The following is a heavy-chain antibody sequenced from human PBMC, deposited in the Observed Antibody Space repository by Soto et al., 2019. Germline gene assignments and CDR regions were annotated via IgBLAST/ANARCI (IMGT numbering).Heavy chain of an antibody. Sequence: EVQLLESGGGLVQPGGSLRLSCAASGFTFSNYALSWVRQAPGKGLEWVSAISGDGGSTYYADSVKGRFTISRANSKNPLYLQMNSLGAEDTAVLYCANPSGLTVDCPDYRGQGTLVTVSS. CDR3: ANPSGLTVDCPDY. D-gene: IGHD6-19*01. CDR1: GFTFSNYA. J-gene: IGHJ4*02. V-gene: IGHV3-23*01. CDR2: ISGDGGST.